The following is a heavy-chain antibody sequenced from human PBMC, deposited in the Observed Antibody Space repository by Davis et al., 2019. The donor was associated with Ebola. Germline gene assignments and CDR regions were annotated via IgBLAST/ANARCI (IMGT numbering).Heavy chain of an antibody. CDR3: ATDQYCSGGSCYRDYYYGMDV. D-gene: IGHD2-15*01. CDR2: FDPEDGET. J-gene: IGHJ6*02. CDR1: GYTLTELS. V-gene: IGHV1-24*01. Sequence: ASVKVSCKVSGYTLTELSMHWVRQAPGKGLEWMVGFDPEDGETIYAQKFQGRVTMTEDTSTDTAYMELSSLRSEDTAVYYCATDQYCSGGSCYRDYYYGMDVWGQGTTVTVSS.